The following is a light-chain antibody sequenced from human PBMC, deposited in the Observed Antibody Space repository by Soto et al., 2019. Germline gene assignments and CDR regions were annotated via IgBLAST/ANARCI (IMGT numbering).Light chain of an antibody. CDR1: QSISSW. CDR3: QQSPT. CDR2: KAS. Sequence: DIQMTQSPSTLSASVGDRVTITCRASQSISSWLAWYQQKPGKAPKLLIYKASNLESGVPSRFSGSGSGTEFTLTISSLQPDDFATYYCQQSPTFGQGTKEDIK. V-gene: IGKV1-5*03. J-gene: IGKJ1*01.